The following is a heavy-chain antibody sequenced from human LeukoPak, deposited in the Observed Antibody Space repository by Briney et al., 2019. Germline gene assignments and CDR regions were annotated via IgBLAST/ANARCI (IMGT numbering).Heavy chain of an antibody. J-gene: IGHJ4*02. CDR3: AREMAV. CDR1: GFSFGTYS. CDR2: IWYDGSNE. D-gene: IGHD2-8*01. Sequence: GGSLRLSCVASGFSFGTYSMHWARQVPGKGLEWVAVIWYDGSNEDYADSVKGQFTISRDNSKNTLYLQMNSLRAEDTAVYYCAREMAVWGQGALVTVSS. V-gene: IGHV3-33*01.